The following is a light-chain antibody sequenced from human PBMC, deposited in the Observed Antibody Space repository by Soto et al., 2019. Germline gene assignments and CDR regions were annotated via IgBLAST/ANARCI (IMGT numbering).Light chain of an antibody. CDR3: LSHADTAYV. Sequence: QSLLTQPPSASGSPGQSVTISCAGTSIDVGGYNYVSWYQQYPGKVPKLMIYEVSERPSGVPDRFSGSKSGNTAFLTVSGLQAEDEADYYCLSHADTAYVVGTGTKVTVL. J-gene: IGLJ1*01. CDR2: EVS. V-gene: IGLV2-8*01. CDR1: SIDVGGYNY.